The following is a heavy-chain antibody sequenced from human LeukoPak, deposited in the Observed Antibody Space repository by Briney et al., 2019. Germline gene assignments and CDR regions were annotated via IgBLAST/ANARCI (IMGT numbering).Heavy chain of an antibody. Sequence: PSETLSPTCAVYGGSFSGYYWSWIRQPPGKGLEWIGEINHSGSTNYNPSLKSRVTISVDTSKNQFSLKLSSVTAADTAVYYCARGPGLLWFGELFHYFDYWGQGTLVTVSS. CDR1: GGSFSGYY. CDR3: ARGPGLLWFGELFHYFDY. CDR2: INHSGST. V-gene: IGHV4-34*01. D-gene: IGHD3-10*01. J-gene: IGHJ4*02.